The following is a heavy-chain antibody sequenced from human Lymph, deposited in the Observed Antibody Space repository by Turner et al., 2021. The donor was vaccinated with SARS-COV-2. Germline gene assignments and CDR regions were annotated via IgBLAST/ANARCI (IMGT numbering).Heavy chain of an antibody. CDR3: ARVVGGFGELGYYYYYGMDV. CDR1: GGTFSSYA. Sequence: QVQLVQSGAEVKKPGSSVKVSCKASGGTFSSYAISWVRQAPGQGLGGRGGIIPFLRIATYAQKFWGRVTITADKSTSTAYMEVSSLSSEDTAVFYCARVVGGFGELGYYYYYGMDVWGQGTTVTVSS. V-gene: IGHV1-69*10. D-gene: IGHD3-10*01. CDR2: IIPFLRIA. J-gene: IGHJ6*02.